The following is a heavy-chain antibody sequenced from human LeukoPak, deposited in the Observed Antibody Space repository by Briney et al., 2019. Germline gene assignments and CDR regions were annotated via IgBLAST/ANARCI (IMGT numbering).Heavy chain of an antibody. CDR1: GFTFSSYA. CDR2: VSGRGGST. D-gene: IGHD1-26*01. Sequence: GGSLRLSCAASGFTFSSYAMSWVRQAPGKGLEWVSGVSGRGGSTYYTDSVKGRFTISRDNAKNSLYLQMNSLRAEDTAVYYCTRDYRGTFDYWGQGTLVTVSS. CDR3: TRDYRGTFDY. J-gene: IGHJ4*02. V-gene: IGHV3-23*01.